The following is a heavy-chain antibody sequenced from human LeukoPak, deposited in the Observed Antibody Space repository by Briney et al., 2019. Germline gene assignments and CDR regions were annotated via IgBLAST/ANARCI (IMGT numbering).Heavy chain of an antibody. J-gene: IGHJ4*02. V-gene: IGHV4-38-2*01. CDR2: IYHSGST. D-gene: IGHD4-11*01. CDR1: GYSISSGYY. CDR3: AIMTTVTLVYD. Sequence: SETLSLTCAVSGYSISSGYYWGWIRQPPGKGLEWIGSIYHSGSTYYNPSLKSRVTISVDTSKNQFSLKLSSVTAADTAVYYCAIMTTVTLVYDWGQGTLVTVSS.